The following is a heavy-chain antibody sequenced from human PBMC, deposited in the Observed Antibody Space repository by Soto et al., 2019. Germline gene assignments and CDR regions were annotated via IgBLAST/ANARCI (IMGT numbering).Heavy chain of an antibody. CDR2: ISAGGGST. J-gene: IGHJ4*02. CDR3: AKNEVGVVIIGGGFDY. D-gene: IGHD3-3*01. Sequence: EVQLLESGGGLVQPGGSLRLSCAASGFTFNSYAMSWVRQAPGKGLEWVSGISAGGGSTYYADSVRGRFTISRDNSKNTLYLQMNTLRVEDTAVYYCAKNEVGVVIIGGGFDYWGQGTLVTVSS. CDR1: GFTFNSYA. V-gene: IGHV3-23*01.